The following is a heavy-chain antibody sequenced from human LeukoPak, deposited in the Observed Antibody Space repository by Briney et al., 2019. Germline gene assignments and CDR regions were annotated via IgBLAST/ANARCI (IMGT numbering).Heavy chain of an antibody. D-gene: IGHD3-3*01. V-gene: IGHV4-30-4*08. CDR2: IYYSGST. Sequence: LRLSCAASGFTFSDYYMSWIRQPPGKGLEWIGYIYYSGSTYYNPSLKSRVTISVDTSKNQFSLKLSSVTAADTAVYYCARADYDFWSGYYTPNWFDPWGQGTLVTVSS. J-gene: IGHJ5*02. CDR1: GFTFSDYY. CDR3: ARADYDFWSGYYTPNWFDP.